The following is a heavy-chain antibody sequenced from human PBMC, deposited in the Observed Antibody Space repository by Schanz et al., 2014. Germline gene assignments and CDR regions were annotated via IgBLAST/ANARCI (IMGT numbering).Heavy chain of an antibody. CDR3: ATETYSSSWCFDY. Sequence: EVQLLESGGGLVQPGGSLRLSCEASGFTFSSFAMSWVRQAPGKGLEWVSYISRSSSTIYYTDSVKGRFTISRDNAKNSVFLQMNGLRDEDTAVYYCATETYSSSWCFDYWGQGTLVTVSS. J-gene: IGHJ4*02. D-gene: IGHD6-13*01. CDR1: GFTFSSFA. V-gene: IGHV3-48*02. CDR2: ISRSSSTI.